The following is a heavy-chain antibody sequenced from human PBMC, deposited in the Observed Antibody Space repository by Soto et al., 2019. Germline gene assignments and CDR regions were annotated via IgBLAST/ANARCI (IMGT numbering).Heavy chain of an antibody. D-gene: IGHD6-13*01. Sequence: PGGSLRLSCAASGFTFSSYWMTWVRQAPGKGLEWVGSIKQDGGDKNYADSVKGRFSISRDNAKNSLYLQMNSLRAEDTAVYYCGRALAGAGSYWGQGTLVTVSS. CDR2: IKQDGGDK. J-gene: IGHJ4*02. V-gene: IGHV3-7*04. CDR1: GFTFSSYW. CDR3: GRALAGAGSY.